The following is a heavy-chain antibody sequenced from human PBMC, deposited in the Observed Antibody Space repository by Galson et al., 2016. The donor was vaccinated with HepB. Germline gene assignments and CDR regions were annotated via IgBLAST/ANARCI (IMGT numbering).Heavy chain of an antibody. Sequence: SLRLSCAASGFTFSNYAMHWVRQAPGRGLEWVALISFDGSKRHYADSVKGRFSISRDNSKNTVYVQMNNLRTEDTAVYYCAREGTVGEFFDFWGQGTLVTVST. D-gene: IGHD3-10*01. CDR2: ISFDGSKR. CDR1: GFTFSNYA. J-gene: IGHJ4*02. CDR3: AREGTVGEFFDF. V-gene: IGHV3-30*03.